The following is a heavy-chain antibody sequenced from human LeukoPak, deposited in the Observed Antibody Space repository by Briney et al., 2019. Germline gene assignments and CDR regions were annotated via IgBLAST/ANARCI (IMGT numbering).Heavy chain of an antibody. CDR1: GGSISSYS. J-gene: IGHJ4*02. CDR2: IYYSGST. V-gene: IGHV4-59*01. D-gene: IGHD3-10*01. CDR3: ARLGYRSGSYGLDY. Sequence: SETLSLTCTVSGGSISSYSWSWIRQPPGKGLEWIGYIYYSGSTNYNPSLKSRVTISVDTSKNQFSLKLSSVTAADTAVYYCARLGYRSGSYGLDYWGQGTLVSVSS.